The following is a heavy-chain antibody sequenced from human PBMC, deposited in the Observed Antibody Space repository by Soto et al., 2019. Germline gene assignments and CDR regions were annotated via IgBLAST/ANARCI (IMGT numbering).Heavy chain of an antibody. V-gene: IGHV4-30-4*01. Sequence: KTSETLSLTCTVSGGSISSGDYYWSWIRQPPGKGLEWIGYIYYSGSTYYNPSLKSRVTISVDTSKNQFSLKLSSVTAADTAVYYCARDGRQYGSGDDAFDLWGQGTMVTVSS. CDR2: IYYSGST. CDR3: ARDGRQYGSGDDAFDL. J-gene: IGHJ3*01. D-gene: IGHD3-10*01. CDR1: GGSISSGDYY.